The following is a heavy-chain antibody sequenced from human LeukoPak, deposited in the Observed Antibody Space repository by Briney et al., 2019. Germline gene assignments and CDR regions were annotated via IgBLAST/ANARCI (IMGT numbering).Heavy chain of an antibody. Sequence: GGSLRLSCAASGFTFDDYAMHWVRQAPGKGLEWVSGISWNSGSIGYADSVKGRFTISRDNSKNTVYLQMNNLRAEDTAVYYCARDPKVPDSHDAFDIWGQGTMVTVSS. CDR1: GFTFDDYA. V-gene: IGHV3-9*01. CDR3: ARDPKVPDSHDAFDI. D-gene: IGHD3-3*01. CDR2: ISWNSGSI. J-gene: IGHJ3*02.